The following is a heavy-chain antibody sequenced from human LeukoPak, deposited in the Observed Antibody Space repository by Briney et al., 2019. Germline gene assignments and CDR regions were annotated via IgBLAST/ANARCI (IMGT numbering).Heavy chain of an antibody. CDR3: ARERYSRSSYDAFDM. CDR2: ISSSSSYI. J-gene: IGHJ3*02. CDR1: AFTFSSYS. V-gene: IGHV3-21*01. Sequence: GGSLRLSCAAPAFTFSSYSMNWVRQAPGKGLESVSSISSSSSYIYYADSVKGRFTISRDNAKNSLSLQMSSLRAEDTAVYYCARERYSRSSYDAFDMWGQGTMVTVSS. D-gene: IGHD6-6*01.